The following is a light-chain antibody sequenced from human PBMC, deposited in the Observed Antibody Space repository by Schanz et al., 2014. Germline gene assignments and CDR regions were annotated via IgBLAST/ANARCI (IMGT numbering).Light chain of an antibody. CDR2: SNN. J-gene: IGLJ3*02. CDR1: SSNIGSNY. Sequence: QSVLTQPPSVSGTPGQLVTIPCSGSSSNIGSNYVYWYQQLPGTAPKLVIYSNNQRPSGVPDRFSGSRSGTSASLAISGLRSEDDADYYCAAWDDSLSGWVFGGGTKVTVL. V-gene: IGLV1-47*01. CDR3: AAWDDSLSGWV.